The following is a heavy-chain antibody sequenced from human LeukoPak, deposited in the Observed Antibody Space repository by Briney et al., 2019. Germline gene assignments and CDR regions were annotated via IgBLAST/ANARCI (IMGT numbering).Heavy chain of an antibody. V-gene: IGHV1-2*02. CDR3: ARDLRSRSWYFY. CDR2: INPNSGGT. CDR1: GYTFTGYY. Sequence: ASVKVSCKASGYTFTGYYMHWVRQAPGQGLEWMGWINPNSGGTNYAQKFHGRVTITRDTSISTAYMELSRLRSDDTAVYYCARDLRSRSWYFYWGQGTLVTVSS. J-gene: IGHJ4*02. D-gene: IGHD6-13*01.